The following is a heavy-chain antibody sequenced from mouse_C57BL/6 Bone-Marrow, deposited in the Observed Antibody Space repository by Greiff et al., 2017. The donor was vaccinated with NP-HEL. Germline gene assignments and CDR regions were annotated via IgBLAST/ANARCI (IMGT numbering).Heavy chain of an antibody. CDR2: IYPGSGST. CDR1: GYTFTSYW. CDR3: ARITTVVATKDWYFDV. Sequence: VQLQESGAELVKPGASVKMSCKASGYTFTSYWITWVKQRPGQGLEWIGDIYPGSGSTNYNEKFKSKATLTVDTSSSTAYMQLSSLTSEDSAVYYCARITTVVATKDWYFDVWGTGTTVTVSS. D-gene: IGHD1-1*01. J-gene: IGHJ1*03. V-gene: IGHV1-55*01.